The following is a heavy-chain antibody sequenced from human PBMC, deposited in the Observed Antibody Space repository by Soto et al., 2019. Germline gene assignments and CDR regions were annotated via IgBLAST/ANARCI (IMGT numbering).Heavy chain of an antibody. J-gene: IGHJ4*02. V-gene: IGHV3-11*05. CDR1: GFTFSDYY. CDR2: ISRGGSST. CDR3: AREIAAAGIDY. Sequence: QVQLVESGGGLVKPGGSLRLSCVASGFTFSDYYMSWTRQAPGKGLEWVSYISRGGSSTSYADSVKGRFTISRDNAKNSLYLQMNSLRVEDTAVYYCAREIAAAGIDYWGQGILVTVSS. D-gene: IGHD6-13*01.